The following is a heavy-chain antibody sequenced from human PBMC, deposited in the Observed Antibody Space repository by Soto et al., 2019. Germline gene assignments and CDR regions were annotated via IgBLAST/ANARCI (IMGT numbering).Heavy chain of an antibody. CDR2: IIPILGIA. CDR1: GGTFSSYT. D-gene: IGHD2-15*01. Sequence: QVQLVQSGAEVKKPGSSVKVSCKAYGGTFSSYTISWVRQAPGQGLEWMGRIIPILGIANYAQKFQGRVTITADKSTSTAYMELSSLRSEDTAVYYCARLVHYGGSGFDYWGQGTLVTVSS. J-gene: IGHJ4*02. V-gene: IGHV1-69*02. CDR3: ARLVHYGGSGFDY.